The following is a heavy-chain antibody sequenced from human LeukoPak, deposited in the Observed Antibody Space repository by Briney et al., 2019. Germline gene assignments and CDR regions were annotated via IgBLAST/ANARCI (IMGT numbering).Heavy chain of an antibody. V-gene: IGHV3-23*01. D-gene: IGHD3-22*01. CDR3: ARGMSATSGYLELEY. Sequence: GGSLRLSCAASGFTFSSYAMSWVRQSPGKGLEWVSAISGSGGNTYSADSMKGRCTISRDNSLQTLFLHMNSLRAEDTAVYYCARGMSATSGYLELEYWGQGALVTVST. J-gene: IGHJ4*02. CDR1: GFTFSSYA. CDR2: ISGSGGNT.